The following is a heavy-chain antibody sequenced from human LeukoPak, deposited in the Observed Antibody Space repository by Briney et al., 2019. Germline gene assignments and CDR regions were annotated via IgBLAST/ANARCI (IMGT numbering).Heavy chain of an antibody. D-gene: IGHD7-27*01. CDR3: AIAPGFWGEAPLDY. V-gene: IGHV3-15*01. Sequence: GGSLRLSCAVSGITFTTAWFNWVRQAPGKGLEWVGRIRSTSDGGTSDLAASVKGRFTISRDDSESTLYLQMNSLATEDTAVYFCAIAPGFWGEAPLDYWGRGTLVTVSS. CDR1: GITFTTAW. J-gene: IGHJ4*02. CDR2: IRSTSDGGTS.